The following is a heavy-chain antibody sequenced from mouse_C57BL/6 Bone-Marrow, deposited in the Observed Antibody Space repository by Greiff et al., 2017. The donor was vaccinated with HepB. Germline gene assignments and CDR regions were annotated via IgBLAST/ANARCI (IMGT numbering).Heavy chain of an antibody. V-gene: IGHV14-4*01. CDR3: TTWLLRNYYAMDY. CDR1: GFNIKDDY. D-gene: IGHD2-3*01. Sequence: EVQLQQSGAELVRPGASVKLSCTASGFNIKDDYMHWVKQRPEQGLEWIGWIDPENGDTEYASKFQGKATITADTSSNTAYLQLSSLTSEDTAVYYCTTWLLRNYYAMDYWGQGTSVTVSS. J-gene: IGHJ4*01. CDR2: IDPENGDT.